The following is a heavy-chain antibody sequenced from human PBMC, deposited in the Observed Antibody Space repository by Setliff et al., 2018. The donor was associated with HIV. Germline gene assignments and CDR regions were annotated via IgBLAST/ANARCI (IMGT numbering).Heavy chain of an antibody. Sequence: GGSLRLSCAASGFGFSGSAMHWVRQASGKGLEWVGHIRTKANSYATVYAASVKGRFTISRDNAKNSLYLQMNSLRAEDTALYYCAPDYVWGSYPPWGQGTLVTVSS. CDR3: APDYVWGSYPP. CDR2: IRTKANSYAT. D-gene: IGHD3-16*02. V-gene: IGHV3-73*01. J-gene: IGHJ5*02. CDR1: GFGFSGSA.